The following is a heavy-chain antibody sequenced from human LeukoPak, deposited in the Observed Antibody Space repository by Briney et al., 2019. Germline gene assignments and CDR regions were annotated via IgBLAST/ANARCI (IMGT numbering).Heavy chain of an antibody. V-gene: IGHV3-21*01. Sequence: PGGSLRLSCAASGFTFSSFSMNWVRQAPGKGLEWVSSISSSSSYIYYADSVKGRFTISRDNAKNSLYLQMNSLRAEDTAVYYCARFRSPNYYDSSGYPFQHWGQGTLVTVSS. D-gene: IGHD3-22*01. CDR3: ARFRSPNYYDSSGYPFQH. CDR2: ISSSSSYI. CDR1: GFTFSSFS. J-gene: IGHJ1*01.